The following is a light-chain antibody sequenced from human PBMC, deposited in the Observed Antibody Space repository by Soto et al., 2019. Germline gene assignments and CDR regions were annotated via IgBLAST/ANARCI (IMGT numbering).Light chain of an antibody. CDR1: SSDVGGYNY. Sequence: QSALTQPASVSGSPGQSVTISCTGTSSDVGGYNYVSWYQQHPGKAPKLMIYEVSNRPSGVSDRFSGSKSGNTASLSIARLRPEDEAEYDCSSCTCGSSLEVFGSGTKVTVL. CDR2: EVS. CDR3: SSCTCGSSLEV. V-gene: IGLV2-14*01. J-gene: IGLJ1*01.